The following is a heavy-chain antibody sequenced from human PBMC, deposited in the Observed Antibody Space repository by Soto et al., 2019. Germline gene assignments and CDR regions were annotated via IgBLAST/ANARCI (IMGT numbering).Heavy chain of an antibody. J-gene: IGHJ4*02. CDR1: GFTFSSYA. CDR3: ARRCGGSYYDY. V-gene: IGHV3-23*01. CDR2: ISGSGGST. Sequence: EVQLLESGGGLVQPGGSLRLSCAASGFTFSSYAMRWVRQAPVKGLEWVSAISGSGGSTYYADSVKGRFTISRDNSKNTLYLQMNSLRAEDTAVYDCARRCGGSYYDYWGQGALVTGSS. D-gene: IGHD1-26*01.